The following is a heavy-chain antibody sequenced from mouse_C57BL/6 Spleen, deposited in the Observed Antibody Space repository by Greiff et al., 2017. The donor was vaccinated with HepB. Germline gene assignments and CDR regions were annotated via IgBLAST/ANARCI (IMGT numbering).Heavy chain of an antibody. CDR1: GYTFTDYY. CDR2: INPNNGGT. D-gene: IGHD1-1*02. Sequence: EVQLQQSGPELVKPGASVKISCKASGYTFTDYYMNWVKQSHGKSLEWIGDINPNNGGTSYNQKFKGKATLTVDKSSSTAYMELRSLTSEDSAVYYCARSLGFDYGFAYWGQGTLVTVSA. J-gene: IGHJ3*01. V-gene: IGHV1-26*01. CDR3: ARSLGFDYGFAY.